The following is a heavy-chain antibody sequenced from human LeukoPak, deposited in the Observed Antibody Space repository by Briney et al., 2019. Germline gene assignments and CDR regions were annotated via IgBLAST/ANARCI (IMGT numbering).Heavy chain of an antibody. CDR1: GMKFSDAW. Sequence: GGSLRLSCAASGMKFSDAWMSWVRQAPGKGLEWIGRMKSFGSGGTIDYLASVKGRFIISRDDSKNMFYLQITSLKNEDSGVYYCACIHKVVGGFDTWGQGTMVTVSS. J-gene: IGHJ3*02. V-gene: IGHV3-15*01. D-gene: IGHD1-14*01. CDR2: MKSFGSGGTI. CDR3: ACIHKVVGGFDT.